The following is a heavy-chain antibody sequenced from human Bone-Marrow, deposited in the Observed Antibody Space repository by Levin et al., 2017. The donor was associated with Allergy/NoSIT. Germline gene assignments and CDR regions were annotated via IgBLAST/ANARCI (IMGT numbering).Heavy chain of an antibody. Sequence: GGSLRLSCAASGFTFSSYGMHWVRQAPGKGLEWVAVISYDGSNKYYADSVKGRFTISRDNSKNTLYLQMNSLRAEDTAVYYWAKDRSGYNWNYVGGFDYWGQGTLVTDSS. V-gene: IGHV3-30*18. J-gene: IGHJ4*02. CDR3: AKDRSGYNWNYVGGFDY. D-gene: IGHD1-7*01. CDR2: ISYDGSNK. CDR1: GFTFSSYG.